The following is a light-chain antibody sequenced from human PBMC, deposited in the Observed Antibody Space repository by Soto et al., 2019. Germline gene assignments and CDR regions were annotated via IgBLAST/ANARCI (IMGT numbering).Light chain of an antibody. Sequence: EIVMTQSPATLSVSPGERTTLSCRASQSVSRILAWYQQKPGQAPRLLIYGASTRATGIPVRFSGSGSGTEFTLTISSLQSEDFAVYYCQHYNNWPFTFGQGTKVDIK. CDR2: GAS. J-gene: IGKJ2*01. V-gene: IGKV3-15*01. CDR1: QSVSRI. CDR3: QHYNNWPFT.